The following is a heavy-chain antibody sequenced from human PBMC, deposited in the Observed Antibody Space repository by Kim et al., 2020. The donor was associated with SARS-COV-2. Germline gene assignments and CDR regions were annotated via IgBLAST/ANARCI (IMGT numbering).Heavy chain of an antibody. CDR2: IYTSGST. Sequence: SETLSLTCTVSGGSISSGSYYWSWIRQPAGKGLEWIGRIYTSGSTNYNPSLKSRVTISVDTSKNQFSLKLSSVTAADTAVYYCARVSSGWGWYFDYWGQGTLVTVSS. CDR3: ARVSSGWGWYFDY. CDR1: GGSISSGSYY. D-gene: IGHD6-19*01. J-gene: IGHJ4*02. V-gene: IGHV4-61*02.